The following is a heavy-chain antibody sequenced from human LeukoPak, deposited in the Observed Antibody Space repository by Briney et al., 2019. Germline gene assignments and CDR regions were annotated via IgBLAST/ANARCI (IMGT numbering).Heavy chain of an antibody. D-gene: IGHD2-2*01. CDR2: INSDGSST. Sequence: GGSLRLSCAASGFTFSSYWMHWVRQAPGKGLVWVSRINSDGSSTSYADSVKGRFTISRDNAKNTLYLQMNSLRAEDTAVYYCASCISKSSPIDNWGQGTLVTVSS. CDR1: GFTFSSYW. V-gene: IGHV3-74*01. J-gene: IGHJ4*02. CDR3: ASCISKSSPIDN.